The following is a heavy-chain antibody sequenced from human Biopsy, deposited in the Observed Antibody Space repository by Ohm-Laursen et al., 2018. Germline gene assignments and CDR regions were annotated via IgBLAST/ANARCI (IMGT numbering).Heavy chain of an antibody. Sequence: ASVKVSCKAPGGTFSNYGVNWVRQAPGQGLEWLGGNIPILGTGNYAQKFQDRVTVAEDTSTSTATMELGSLRSDDTAVYYCATKLTGYFHHWGQGTLVIVSS. CDR1: GGTFSNYG. V-gene: IGHV1-69*06. CDR3: ATKLTGYFHH. D-gene: IGHD3-9*01. J-gene: IGHJ1*01. CDR2: NIPILGTG.